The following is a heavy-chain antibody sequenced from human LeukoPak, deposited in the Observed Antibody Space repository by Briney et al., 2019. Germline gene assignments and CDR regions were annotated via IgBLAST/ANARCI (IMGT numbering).Heavy chain of an antibody. V-gene: IGHV3-9*01. Sequence: AGRSLRLSCAASGFTFDDYAMHWVRHAPGKGLEWVSGISWNGGSIGYADSVKGRFTISRDNAKNSLYLQMKSLRAEDTAVYYCAKFPMVRGNSVFDYWGQGTLVTVSS. D-gene: IGHD3-10*01. CDR1: GFTFDDYA. CDR3: AKFPMVRGNSVFDY. CDR2: ISWNGGSI. J-gene: IGHJ4*02.